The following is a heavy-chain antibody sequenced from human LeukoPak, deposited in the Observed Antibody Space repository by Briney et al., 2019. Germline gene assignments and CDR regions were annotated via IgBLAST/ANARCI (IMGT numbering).Heavy chain of an antibody. CDR1: GYTFTNNF. CDR3: ARDTIYGSGSYYTPDYYYYMDV. CDR2: INPSGGST. J-gene: IGHJ6*03. Sequence: ASVKVSCKASGYTFTNNFMHWVRQAPGQGLEWMGIINPSGGSTSYAQKFQGRVTMTRDTSTSTVYMELSSLRSEDTAVYYCARDTIYGSGSYYTPDYYYYMDVWGKGTTVTISS. D-gene: IGHD3-10*01. V-gene: IGHV1-46*01.